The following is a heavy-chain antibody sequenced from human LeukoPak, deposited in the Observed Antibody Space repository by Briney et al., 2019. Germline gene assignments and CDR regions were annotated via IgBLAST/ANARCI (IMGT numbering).Heavy chain of an antibody. CDR2: IYYSGST. CDR1: GVSISSYY. J-gene: IGHJ4*02. D-gene: IGHD5-18*01. CDR3: ARGPLQLIRGFSYGYPFDY. V-gene: IGHV4-59*01. Sequence: PSETLSLTCTVSGVSISSYYWSWTRQPPGKGLEWIGYIYYSGSTNYNPSLKSRVTIPVDTSKSQFSLKLSSVTAADTAVYYCARGPLQLIRGFSYGYPFDYWGQGTLVTVSS.